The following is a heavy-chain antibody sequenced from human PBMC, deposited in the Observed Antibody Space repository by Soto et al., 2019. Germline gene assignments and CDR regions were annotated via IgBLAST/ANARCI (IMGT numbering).Heavy chain of an antibody. D-gene: IGHD5-12*01. CDR2: ISPRSGAP. CDR1: GGTFGNSA. V-gene: IGHV1-69*13. J-gene: IGHJ5*02. Sequence: ASMKVSCKALGGTFGNSAINWVRQAPGQGPEWMGGISPRSGAPYYAPKFQDRLSISADESTTATHMELSGLTSEDTAMYYCTRDTSDYDSNWFDPWGQGTLVTVSS. CDR3: TRDTSDYDSNWFDP.